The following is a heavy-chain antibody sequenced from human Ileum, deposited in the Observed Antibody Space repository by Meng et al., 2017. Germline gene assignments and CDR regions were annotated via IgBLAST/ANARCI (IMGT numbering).Heavy chain of an antibody. CDR3: GRGNWGLDY. CDR1: GFTFRVHY. D-gene: IGHD7-27*01. Sequence: QGELGQCGGGSRKPSGCLRLSCTVSGFTFRVHYMTRIRQGPGKGLEWVAYIDKSDNDRQYADSVKGRFTISRENAKNYLQLQMDSLEAEDTAVYYCGRGNWGLDYLGQGALVTVSS. J-gene: IGHJ4*02. V-gene: IGHV3-11*01. CDR2: IDKSDNDR.